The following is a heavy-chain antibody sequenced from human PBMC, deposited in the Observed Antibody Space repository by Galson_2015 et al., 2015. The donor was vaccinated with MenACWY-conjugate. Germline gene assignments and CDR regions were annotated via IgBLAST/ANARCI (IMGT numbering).Heavy chain of an antibody. V-gene: IGHV1-69*13. CDR3: AREQREVAAMIVLVPNGWFDP. J-gene: IGHJ5*02. CDR1: GGTFSNYA. D-gene: IGHD3-22*01. Sequence: SVKVSCKASGGTFSNYAINWVRQAPGQGLEWMGGILPRIGSTNYAQKFQGRVTMTADASTSTAYMELDSLGSEDTAVYYCAREQREVAAMIVLVPNGWFDPWGQGTLVTVSS. CDR2: ILPRIGST.